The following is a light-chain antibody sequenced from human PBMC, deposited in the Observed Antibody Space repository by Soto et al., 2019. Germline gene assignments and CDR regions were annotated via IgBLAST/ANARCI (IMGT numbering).Light chain of an antibody. V-gene: IGLV1-44*01. CDR1: SSNIGSNT. CDR2: SNN. Sequence: QSVLTQPPSASATPGQRFALSCSGSSSNIGSNTVNWFQQLPGAAPKLLIYSNNQRPSGVPDRFSGSKSGTSASLAISGLQSEDEADYYCAAWDDSLYGYVFGTGTKVTVL. CDR3: AAWDDSLYGYV. J-gene: IGLJ1*01.